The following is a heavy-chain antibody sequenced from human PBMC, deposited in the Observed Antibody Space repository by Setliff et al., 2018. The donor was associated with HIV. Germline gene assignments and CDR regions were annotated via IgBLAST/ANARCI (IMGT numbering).Heavy chain of an antibody. CDR1: GGSISSYY. D-gene: IGHD7-27*01. Sequence: SETLSLTCTVSGGSISSYYWSWIRQPPGKGLEWIGQVTHGGSTNYNPSLKSRVTISVDTSKSQFSLKLRSVTAADTAVYYCARLLGNSFDYWGQGTLVTVSS. CDR2: VTHGGST. V-gene: IGHV4-34*01. CDR3: ARLLGNSFDY. J-gene: IGHJ4*02.